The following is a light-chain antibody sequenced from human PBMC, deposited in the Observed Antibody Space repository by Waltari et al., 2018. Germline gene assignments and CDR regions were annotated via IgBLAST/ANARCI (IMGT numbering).Light chain of an antibody. CDR1: QSVSSS. V-gene: IGKV3-15*01. Sequence: EILMTQSPATLSVSPGERVILSCRASQSVSSSLAWYQQRPGQAPRLLISAASTRATGLPARFSGSGSGTEFTLTISSMQSEDFAVYYCQQYKDWPLTFGGGTKVEIK. J-gene: IGKJ4*01. CDR2: AAS. CDR3: QQYKDWPLT.